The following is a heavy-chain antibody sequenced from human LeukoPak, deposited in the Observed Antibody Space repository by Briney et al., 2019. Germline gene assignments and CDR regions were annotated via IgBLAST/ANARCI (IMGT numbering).Heavy chain of an antibody. Sequence: KASETLSLTCAVYGGSFSGYSWSWIRQPPGKGLEWIGEINHRGSTNYNPSLKSRVTISVDTSKNQFSLKLSSVTAADTAVYYCARGTHVDETEEYYFDYWGQGTLVTVSS. CDR1: GGSFSGYS. CDR2: INHRGST. D-gene: IGHD2/OR15-2a*01. CDR3: ARGTHVDETEEYYFDY. V-gene: IGHV4-34*01. J-gene: IGHJ4*02.